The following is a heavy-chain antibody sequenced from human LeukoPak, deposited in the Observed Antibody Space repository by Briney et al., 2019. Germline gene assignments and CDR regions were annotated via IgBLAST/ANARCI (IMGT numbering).Heavy chain of an antibody. CDR3: ARENPATGSFDY. CDR1: GFTFSSYA. CDR2: ISYDGSSQ. J-gene: IGHJ4*02. V-gene: IGHV3-30*04. D-gene: IGHD6-13*01. Sequence: GGSLRLSCAASGFTFSSYAMHWVRQAPGKGLEWMAVISYDGSSQYYANSVKGRFTISRDNSKNTLYLQMNSLGPEDTALFFCARENPATGSFDYWGQGTLVTVSS.